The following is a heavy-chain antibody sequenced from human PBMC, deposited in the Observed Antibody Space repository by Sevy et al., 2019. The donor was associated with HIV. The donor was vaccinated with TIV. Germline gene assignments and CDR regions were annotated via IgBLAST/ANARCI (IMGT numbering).Heavy chain of an antibody. CDR3: AKDRPLGTHAGCMDV. V-gene: IGHV3-30*18. J-gene: IGHJ6*02. D-gene: IGHD3-10*01. CDR2: ISYDGSNK. CDR1: GFTFSSYG. Sequence: GGSLRLSCAASGFTFSSYGMHWVRQAPGKGLEWVAVISYDGSNKYYADSVKGRFSISRDNSKNTLYLQMNSVRAEDTAVYYCAKDRPLGTHAGCMDVWGQGTTVTVSS.